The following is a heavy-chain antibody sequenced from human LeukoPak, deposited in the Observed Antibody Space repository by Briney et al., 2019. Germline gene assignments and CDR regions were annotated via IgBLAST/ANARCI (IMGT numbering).Heavy chain of an antibody. CDR3: ARRLTQYDCFDP. V-gene: IGHV6-1*01. CDR1: GDSFSSNSVT. CDR2: TYYRSTWYN. D-gene: IGHD2-2*01. J-gene: IGHJ5*02. Sequence: SQTLSLTCALSGDSFSSNSVTWNWIRQSPSRGLEWLGRTYYRSTWYNDYAVSVRGRITVNPDTSKNQFSLHLNPVTPEDTAVYYCARRLTQYDCFDPWGQGILVTVSS.